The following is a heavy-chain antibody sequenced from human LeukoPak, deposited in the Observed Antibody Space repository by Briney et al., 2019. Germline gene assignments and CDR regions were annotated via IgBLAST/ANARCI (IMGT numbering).Heavy chain of an antibody. V-gene: IGHV5-51*01. CDR3: ARSRRRWLQLSSFDY. D-gene: IGHD5-24*01. CDR1: GYSFTSYW. CDR2: IYPGDSDT. Sequence: GESLKISCKGSGYSFTSYWIAWVRQMPGKGLEWMGIIYPGDSDTRYSPSFQGQVTISADKSISTAYLQWSSLKASDTAMYYCARSRRRWLQLSSFDYWGQGTLVTVSS. J-gene: IGHJ4*02.